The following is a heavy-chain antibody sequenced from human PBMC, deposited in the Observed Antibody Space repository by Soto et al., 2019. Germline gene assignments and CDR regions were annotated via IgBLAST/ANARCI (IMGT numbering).Heavy chain of an antibody. D-gene: IGHD2-2*01. V-gene: IGHV4-59*01. CDR3: ARIVSNIVVVPAAIWFDP. Sequence: PSETLSLTCTVSGGSISSYYWSWIRQPPGKGLEWIGYIYYSGSTNYNPSLKSRVTISVDTSKNQFSLKLSSVTAADTAVYYCARIVSNIVVVPAAIWFDPWGQGTLVTVSS. CDR2: IYYSGST. CDR1: GGSISSYY. J-gene: IGHJ5*02.